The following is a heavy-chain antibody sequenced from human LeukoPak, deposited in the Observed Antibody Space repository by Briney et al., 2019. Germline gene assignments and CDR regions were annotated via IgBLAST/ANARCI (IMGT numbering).Heavy chain of an antibody. J-gene: IGHJ3*02. CDR2: IKYDRSEM. CDR1: GFPFKTYW. Sequence: GGSLRLSCAASGFPFKTYWMNWVRQPPGKGLQWVATIKYDRSEMYYVDSVKGRFTISRDNTKTSLYLQMNSLRAEDTAVYYCARDKTPYCGGECFAFDIWGQGTMVTVSS. CDR3: ARDKTPYCGGECFAFDI. D-gene: IGHD2-21*01. V-gene: IGHV3-7*01.